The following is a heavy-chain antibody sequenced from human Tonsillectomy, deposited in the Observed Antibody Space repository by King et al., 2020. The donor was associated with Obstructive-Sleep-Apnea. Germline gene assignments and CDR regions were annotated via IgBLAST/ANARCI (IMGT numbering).Heavy chain of an antibody. D-gene: IGHD6-13*01. CDR1: GYIFGSAE. CDR2: MNPNSGNN. Sequence: VQLVDSGAEVKKPGASVKVSCKASGYIFGSAEIHCRRQAPGQGLAWMGWMNPNSGNNAYVQNFQGRVPMTRNPSINTAYMDLSSLRSTDTAVYFCARGSSRSFDIWGQGTLVTVSS. CDR3: ARGSSRSFDI. J-gene: IGHJ4*02. V-gene: IGHV1-8*01.